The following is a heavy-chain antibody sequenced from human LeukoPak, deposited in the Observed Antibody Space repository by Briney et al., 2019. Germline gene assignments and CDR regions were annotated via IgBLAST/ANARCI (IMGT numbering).Heavy chain of an antibody. D-gene: IGHD6-13*01. J-gene: IGHJ1*01. CDR1: GYTFTSYY. CDR3: ARASIAAAGSYFQH. CDR2: INPSGGST. V-gene: IGHV1-46*01. Sequence: ASVTVSCKPSGYTFTSYYMHWVRQAPGQGLEWMGIINPSGGSTSYAQKLQGRVTMTTDTSTSTAYMELRSLRSDDTAVYYCARASIAAAGSYFQHWGQGTLVTVSS.